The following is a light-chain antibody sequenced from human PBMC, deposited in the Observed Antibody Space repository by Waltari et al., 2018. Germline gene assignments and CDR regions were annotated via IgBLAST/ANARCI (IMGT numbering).Light chain of an antibody. CDR3: SSYAGSNSHV. CDR2: EVS. Sequence: QSALTQPPSASGSPGQSVTMSCTGTSSAVGGYNYVSWYQQHPGTVPKLIIYEVSERPSGVPHRFSGSKSGNTASLTVSVLQAEDEADYYCSSYAGSNSHVFGTGTRVTVL. CDR1: SSAVGGYNY. J-gene: IGLJ1*01. V-gene: IGLV2-8*01.